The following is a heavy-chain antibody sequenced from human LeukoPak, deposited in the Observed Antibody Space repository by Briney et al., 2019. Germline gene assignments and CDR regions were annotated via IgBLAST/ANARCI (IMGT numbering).Heavy chain of an antibody. V-gene: IGHV3-23*01. CDR1: GFTFSSYA. Sequence: PGGSLRHSCAASGFTFSSYAMSWLRQAPGKGLEWVSAIIGSGGSTYYADSVKGRFTISRDNSKNTLYLQMNSLRAEDTAVYYCAKYDGDYEPSGGYGMDVWGQGTTVTVSS. D-gene: IGHD4-17*01. CDR2: IIGSGGST. CDR3: AKYDGDYEPSGGYGMDV. J-gene: IGHJ6*02.